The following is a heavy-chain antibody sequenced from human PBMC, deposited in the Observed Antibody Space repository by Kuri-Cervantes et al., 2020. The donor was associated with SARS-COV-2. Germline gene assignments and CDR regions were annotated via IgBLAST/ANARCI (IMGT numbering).Heavy chain of an antibody. Sequence: GESLKISCAASGFMFSCYWLHWVRQAPGKGLVWVSRINPDGSYTNNADSVKGRFTLSRDNAKNMLFLQMNSLRAEDTAVYYCVRDGDHWNFDYWGQGTLVTGAS. CDR1: GFMFSCYW. CDR3: VRDGDHWNFDY. J-gene: IGHJ4*02. V-gene: IGHV3-74*01. D-gene: IGHD1-1*01. CDR2: INPDGSYT.